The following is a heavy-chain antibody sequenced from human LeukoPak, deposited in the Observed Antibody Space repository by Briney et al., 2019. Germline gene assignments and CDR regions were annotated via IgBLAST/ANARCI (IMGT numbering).Heavy chain of an antibody. CDR2: INPNSGGT. CDR1: GYTFTGYY. J-gene: IGHJ3*02. Sequence: ASVKVSCKASGYTFTGYYMHWVRQALGQGLEWMGWINPNSGGTNYAQKFQGRVTMTRDTSISTAYMELSRLRSDDTAVYYCARGLNWNDVAFDIWGQGTMVTVSS. V-gene: IGHV1-2*02. D-gene: IGHD1-1*01. CDR3: ARGLNWNDVAFDI.